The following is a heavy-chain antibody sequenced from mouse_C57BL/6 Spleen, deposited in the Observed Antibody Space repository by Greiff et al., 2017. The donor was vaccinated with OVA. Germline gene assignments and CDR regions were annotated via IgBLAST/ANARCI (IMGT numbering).Heavy chain of an antibody. CDR1: GYAFTNYL. J-gene: IGHJ4*01. D-gene: IGHD2-2*01. Sequence: VKLMESGAELVRPGTSVKVSCKASGYAFTNYLIEWVKQRPGQGLEWIGVINPGSGGTNYNEKFKGKATLTADKSSSTAYMQLSSLTSEDSAVYFCARGGVTTLMDYWGQGTSVTVSS. CDR2: INPGSGGT. CDR3: ARGGVTTLMDY. V-gene: IGHV1-54*01.